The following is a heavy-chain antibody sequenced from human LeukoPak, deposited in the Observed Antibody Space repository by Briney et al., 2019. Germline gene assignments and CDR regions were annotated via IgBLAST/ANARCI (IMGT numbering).Heavy chain of an antibody. V-gene: IGHV5-51*01. CDR2: IYPADSDT. CDR3: ATALAQTHAFDI. CDR1: GYTFPNYW. D-gene: IGHD6-13*01. Sequence: GESLKMSCKGSGYTFPNYWIIWVRQMPGKGLEWMGIIYPADSDTRYSPSFQGQVTVSADRSTSTAYLQWSSLKASDTAMYYCATALAQTHAFDIWGQGTLVTVSS. J-gene: IGHJ3*02.